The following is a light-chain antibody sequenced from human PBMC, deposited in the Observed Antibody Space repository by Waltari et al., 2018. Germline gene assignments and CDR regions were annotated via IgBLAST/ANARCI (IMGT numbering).Light chain of an antibody. CDR3: HQRSTWPLLT. V-gene: IGKV3-11*01. Sequence: IVLTQSPATLSLSPGESATLPCRASQSVSTYIAWYQHKRGQAPRLLIYDASNRATGIPARFSGSGSGTDFTLTISSLEPEEFAIYYCHQRSTWPLLTFGGGTKVEIK. CDR1: QSVSTY. J-gene: IGKJ4*01. CDR2: DAS.